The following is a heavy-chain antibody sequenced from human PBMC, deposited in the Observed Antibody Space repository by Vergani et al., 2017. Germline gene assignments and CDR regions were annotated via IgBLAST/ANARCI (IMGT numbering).Heavy chain of an antibody. D-gene: IGHD1-26*01. Sequence: QVQLQESGPGLVKPSETLSLTCTVSGGSISSYYWSWIRQPPGKGLEWIGYIYYSGSTNYNPSLKSRVTISVDTSKNQFSLKLSSVTAADTAVYYCARDRVGAPLDASDIWGQGTMVTVSS. V-gene: IGHV4-59*01. J-gene: IGHJ3*02. CDR3: ARDRVGAPLDASDI. CDR2: IYYSGST. CDR1: GGSISSYY.